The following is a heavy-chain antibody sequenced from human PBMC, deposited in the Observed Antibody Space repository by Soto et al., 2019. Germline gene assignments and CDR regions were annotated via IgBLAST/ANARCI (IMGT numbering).Heavy chain of an antibody. V-gene: IGHV4-39*01. CDR1: GGSISSSSYY. Sequence: QLQLQESGPGLVKPSETLSLTCTVSGGSISSSSYYWVWIRQPPGKGLEWIGDVYYRGTTHYNPSLKSRATISVDTPKNQFSLSLSSVTGADTAVYYCARLRPPGNWFDPWGQGTLVTVSS. CDR3: ARLRPPGNWFDP. J-gene: IGHJ5*02. CDR2: VYYRGTT.